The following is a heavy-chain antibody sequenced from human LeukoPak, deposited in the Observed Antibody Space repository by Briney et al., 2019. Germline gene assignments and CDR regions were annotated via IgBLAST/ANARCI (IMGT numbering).Heavy chain of an antibody. CDR3: ARSAGRSDAFDI. D-gene: IGHD6-19*01. V-gene: IGHV1-18*01. Sequence: GASVKVSCKASGYTFTSYGISWVRQAPGRGLEWMGWISAYNGNTNYAQKFQGRVTMTRNTSISTVYMELSSLRSEDTAVYYCARSAGRSDAFDIWGQGTMVTVSS. J-gene: IGHJ3*02. CDR1: GYTFTSYG. CDR2: ISAYNGNT.